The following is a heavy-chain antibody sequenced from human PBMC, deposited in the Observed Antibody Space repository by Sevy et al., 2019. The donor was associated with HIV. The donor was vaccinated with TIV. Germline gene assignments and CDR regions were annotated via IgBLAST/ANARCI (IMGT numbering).Heavy chain of an antibody. CDR3: ARDQHDYAGNLRTGWFDP. CDR2: ISYDGSNN. CDR1: GFTFSSYA. D-gene: IGHD4-17*01. J-gene: IGHJ5*02. Sequence: GGSLRLSCAASGFTFSSYAMHWVRQAPGKGLEWVAVISYDGSNNYYADSVKGRFTISRDNSKNTLYLQVKSLRTEDTAVYYCARDQHDYAGNLRTGWFDPWGQGTLVTVSS. V-gene: IGHV3-30-3*01.